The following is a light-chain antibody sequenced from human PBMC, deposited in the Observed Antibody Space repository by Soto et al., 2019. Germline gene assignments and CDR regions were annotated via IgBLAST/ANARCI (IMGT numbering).Light chain of an antibody. J-gene: IGKJ1*01. V-gene: IGKV1-5*03. CDR1: QSINIW. Sequence: DIQMTQSPSTLSASVGDRATITCRASQSINIWLAWYQQKPGRAPKLLIYKASTLESGVPSRFSGSGSGTEFTLTISSLQPDDFATYYCQQYNVYWTFGQGTKVDIK. CDR2: KAS. CDR3: QQYNVYWT.